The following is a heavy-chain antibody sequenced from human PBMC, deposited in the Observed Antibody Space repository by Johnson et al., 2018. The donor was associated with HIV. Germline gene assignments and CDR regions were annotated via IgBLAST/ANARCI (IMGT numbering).Heavy chain of an antibody. CDR2: IYSGGST. CDR3: ASDLYCSGGRCQGGAFDI. CDR1: GFTVSSNY. V-gene: IGHV3-53*01. Sequence: VQLVESGGGLIQPGGSLRLSCAASGFTVSSNYMSWVRQAPGKGLEWVSIIYSGGSTYYADSVKGRLTISRDNSKNTLYLQMNSLRADETAVYYCASDLYCSGGRCQGGAFDIWGQGTMVSVSS. J-gene: IGHJ3*02. D-gene: IGHD2-15*01.